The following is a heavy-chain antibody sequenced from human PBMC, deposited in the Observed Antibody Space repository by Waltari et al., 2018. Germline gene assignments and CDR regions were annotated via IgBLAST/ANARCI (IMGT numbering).Heavy chain of an antibody. J-gene: IGHJ6*02. CDR1: GFTFDDFA. CDR2: ITWDGRST. D-gene: IGHD3-9*01. Sequence: EVQLEESGGGVVQPGGSLSLSCAASGFTFDDFAMHWVRQAPGKGLEWVSLITWDGRSTYYADSVKGRFAISRDNGKDFLYLQMNSLRPEDTALYYCVKEAAGYDSLIANGLDVWGQGTTVTVSS. V-gene: IGHV3-43D*04. CDR3: VKEAAGYDSLIANGLDV.